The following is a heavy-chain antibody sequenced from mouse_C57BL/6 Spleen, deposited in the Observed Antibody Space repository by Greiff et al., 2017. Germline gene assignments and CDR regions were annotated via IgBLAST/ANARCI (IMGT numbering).Heavy chain of an antibody. J-gene: IGHJ4*01. CDR1: GFTFTDYY. V-gene: IGHV7-3*01. Sequence: DVQLQESGGGLVQPGGSLSLSCAASGFTFTDYYMSWVRQPPGKALEWLGFIRNKANGYTTEYSASVKGRFTISRDNSQSILYLQMNALRAEDSATYYCARSSLHAMDYWGQGTSVTVSS. D-gene: IGHD2-10*01. CDR2: IRNKANGYTT. CDR3: ARSSLHAMDY.